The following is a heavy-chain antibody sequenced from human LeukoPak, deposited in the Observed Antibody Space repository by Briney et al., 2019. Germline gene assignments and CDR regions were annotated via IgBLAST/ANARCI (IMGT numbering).Heavy chain of an antibody. CDR2: IRYDGSNK. D-gene: IGHD2-15*01. CDR1: GFTFSSYG. J-gene: IGHJ3*02. Sequence: GGSLRLSCAASGFTFSSYGMHWVRQAPGKGLEWVAFIRYDGSNKYYADSMKGRFTISRDNAKYSLYLQMNSLTPEDTAVYFCAKSVMIETTTRAFDIWGRGTMVTVSS. V-gene: IGHV3-30*02. CDR3: AKSVMIETTTRAFDI.